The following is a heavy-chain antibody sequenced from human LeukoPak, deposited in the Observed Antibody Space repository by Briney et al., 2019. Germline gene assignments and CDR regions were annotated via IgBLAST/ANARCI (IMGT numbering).Heavy chain of an antibody. Sequence: LRLSCAASGFTFSSYAMSWVRQAPGKALEWLARIDWDDDKFYSTSLKTRLTISKDTSKNQVVLTMTNMDPVDTATYYCARIRGGNWFDPWGQGTLVTVSS. D-gene: IGHD3-10*01. CDR3: ARIRGGNWFDP. CDR1: GFTFSSYAM. J-gene: IGHJ5*02. CDR2: IDWDDDK. V-gene: IGHV2-70*04.